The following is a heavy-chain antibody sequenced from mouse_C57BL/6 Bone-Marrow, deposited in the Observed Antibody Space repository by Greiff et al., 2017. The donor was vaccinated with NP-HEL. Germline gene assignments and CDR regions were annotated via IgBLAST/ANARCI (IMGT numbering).Heavy chain of an antibody. V-gene: IGHV1-55*01. CDR3: ASASLPYAMDY. Sequence: QVQLQQPGAELVKPGASVKMSCKASGYTFTSYWITWVKQRPGQGLEWIGDIYPGSGSPNYNEQFKSKATLTVDTSSSTAYMQLSSLTSEDSAVYYCASASLPYAMDYWGQGTSVTVSS. CDR2: IYPGSGSP. D-gene: IGHD6-1*01. CDR1: GYTFTSYW. J-gene: IGHJ4*01.